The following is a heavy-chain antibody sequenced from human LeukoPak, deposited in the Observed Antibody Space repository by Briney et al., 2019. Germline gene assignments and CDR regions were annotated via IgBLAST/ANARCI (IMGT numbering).Heavy chain of an antibody. CDR3: VKMRGYCSSTSCYHYGDYVSSDAFDI. V-gene: IGHV3-23*01. D-gene: IGHD2-2*01. CDR1: GFTFSSYA. J-gene: IGHJ3*02. CDR2: ISGSGGST. Sequence: GGSLRLSCAASGFTFSSYAMSWVRQAPGKGLEWVSAISGSGGSTYYADSVKGRFTISRDNSKNTLYLQMNSLRAEDTAVYYCVKMRGYCSSTSCYHYGDYVSSDAFDIWGQGTMVTVSS.